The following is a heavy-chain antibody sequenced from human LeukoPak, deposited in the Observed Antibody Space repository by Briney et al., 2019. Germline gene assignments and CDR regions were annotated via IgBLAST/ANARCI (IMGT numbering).Heavy chain of an antibody. CDR2: INPNSGGT. J-gene: IGHJ4*02. CDR3: ATLKLGLRNGDY. Sequence: ASVKVSCKVSGYTLTELSMHWVRQAPGKGLEWMRWINPNSGGTNYAQKFQGRVTMTRDTSISTAYMELSRLRSDDTAVYYCATLKLGLRNGDYWGQGPLVTVSS. V-gene: IGHV1-2*02. D-gene: IGHD1-7*01. CDR1: GYTLTELS.